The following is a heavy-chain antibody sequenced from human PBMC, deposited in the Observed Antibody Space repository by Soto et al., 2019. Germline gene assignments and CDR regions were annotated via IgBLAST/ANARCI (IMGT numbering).Heavy chain of an antibody. V-gene: IGHV1-69*13. J-gene: IGHJ6*02. CDR1: GGTFSSFA. D-gene: IGHD2-15*01. CDR2: IIPIFETA. Sequence: SVKVSCKTSGGTFSSFAISWVRQAPGQGLEWMGGIIPIFETANYAQKFQGRVTITADEITGTAYMDLRSLRSEDTGVYYCARDLEVVVLGADNYYYYGMDVWGQGTTVAFS. CDR3: ARDLEVVVLGADNYYYYGMDV.